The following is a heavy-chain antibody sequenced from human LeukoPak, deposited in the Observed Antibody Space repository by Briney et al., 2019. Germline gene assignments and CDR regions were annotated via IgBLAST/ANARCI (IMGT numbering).Heavy chain of an antibody. J-gene: IGHJ6*02. CDR2: IYYSGST. D-gene: IGHD4-11*01. Sequence: SETLSLTCTVSGGSISSRGYFWSWIRQHPGKGLEWIGYIYYSGSTNYNPSLKSRVTISVDTSKNQFSLKLSSVTPADTAVYYCARDYLRTGTTRNYYYGMDVWGQGTTVTVSS. V-gene: IGHV4-61*08. CDR1: GGSISSRGYF. CDR3: ARDYLRTGTTRNYYYGMDV.